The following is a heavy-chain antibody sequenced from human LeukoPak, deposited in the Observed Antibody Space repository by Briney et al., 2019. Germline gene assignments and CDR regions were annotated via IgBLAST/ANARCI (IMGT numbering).Heavy chain of an antibody. CDR2: INPNSDGT. D-gene: IGHD1-26*01. V-gene: IGHV1-2*02. J-gene: IGHJ6*02. Sequence: ASVKVSCKASGYTFTSYYIHWVRQAPGQGLEWMGWINPNSDGTNYAQKFQGRVTMTRDTSISTAYMELSRLRSDDTAVYYCARVIGIVGATGIYYYYGMDVWGQGTTVTVSS. CDR1: GYTFTSYY. CDR3: ARVIGIVGATGIYYYYGMDV.